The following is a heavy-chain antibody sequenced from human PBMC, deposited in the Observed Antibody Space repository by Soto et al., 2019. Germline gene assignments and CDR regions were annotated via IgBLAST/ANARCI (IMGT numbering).Heavy chain of an antibody. V-gene: IGHV4-4*02. Sequence: QVQLQESGPGLVKPSGTLSLTCAVSGGSISSSNWWSWVRQPPGKGLEWIGEIYHSGSTNYNPSLKSRVTISVDKSKNQFSLKLSSVTAADTAVYYCARVLRGRFGPTYYYYGMDVWGQGTTVTVSS. CDR3: ARVLRGRFGPTYYYYGMDV. D-gene: IGHD3-10*01. J-gene: IGHJ6*02. CDR2: IYHSGST. CDR1: GGSISSSNW.